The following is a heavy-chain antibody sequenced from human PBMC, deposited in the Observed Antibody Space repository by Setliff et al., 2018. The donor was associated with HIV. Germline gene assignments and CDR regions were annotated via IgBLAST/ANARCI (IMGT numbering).Heavy chain of an antibody. CDR2: IYWDDDK. CDR3: ARISSDISTGYPWAFDT. V-gene: IGHV2-5*02. Sequence: ESGPTLVNPTQTLTLTCTFSGFSLSTSEMGVGWIRQPPGRALEWLAVIYWDDDKRYSPSLKSRLTITKDTSKNQVVLTMTNMDPVDTATYYCARISSDISTGYPWAFDTWGQGVLVTVSS. CDR1: GFSLSTSEMG. D-gene: IGHD3-9*01. J-gene: IGHJ5*02.